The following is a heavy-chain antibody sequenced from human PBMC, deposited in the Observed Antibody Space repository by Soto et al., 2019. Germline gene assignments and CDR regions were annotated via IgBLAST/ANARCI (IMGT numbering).Heavy chain of an antibody. D-gene: IGHD5-12*01. CDR2: IFPSDGST. J-gene: IGHJ4*02. Sequence: QVQVVQSGAEVKKPGASVKVSCKASGYTFTNYYMHWVRQAPGQGPEWVGRIFPSDGSTHHVQKFQGRVIMTRDTFTSTVYMDLNSLRSEDSAVYYCARGGPELATIGSFDYWGQGTLVTVSS. CDR1: GYTFTNYY. V-gene: IGHV1-46*01. CDR3: ARGGPELATIGSFDY.